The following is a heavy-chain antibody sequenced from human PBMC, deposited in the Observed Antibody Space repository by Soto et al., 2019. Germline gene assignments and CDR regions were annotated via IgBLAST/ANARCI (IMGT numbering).Heavy chain of an antibody. CDR2: MNPNSGNT. J-gene: IGHJ3*02. Sequence: ASVKVSCKASGYTFTSYDINWVRQATGQGLEWMGWMNPNSGNTGYAQKFQGRVTMTRNTSISTAYMELSSLRSEDTAVYYCAGLGGYCSSTSCPAGEAFDIWGQGTMVTVSS. CDR1: GYTFTSYD. V-gene: IGHV1-8*01. D-gene: IGHD2-2*03. CDR3: AGLGGYCSSTSCPAGEAFDI.